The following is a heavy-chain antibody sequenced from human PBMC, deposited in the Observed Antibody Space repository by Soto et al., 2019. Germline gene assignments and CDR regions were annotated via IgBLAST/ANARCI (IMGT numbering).Heavy chain of an antibody. J-gene: IGHJ5*02. CDR2: IYYSGST. CDR3: ARSVFP. CDR1: GGSIGSYY. V-gene: IGHV4-39*07. Sequence: SETLPLTCSVAGGSIGSYYWGWIRQPPGKGLEWIGSIYYSGSTNYNPSLKSRVTISVDTSKNQFSLKLSSVTAADTAVYYCARSVFPRGQGTLVTVSS.